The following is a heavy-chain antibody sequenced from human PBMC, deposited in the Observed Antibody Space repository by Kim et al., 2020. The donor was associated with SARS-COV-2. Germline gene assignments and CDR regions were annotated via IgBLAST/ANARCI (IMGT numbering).Heavy chain of an antibody. V-gene: IGHV3-20*04. CDR3: ARSMYYEYVWGSYRYPFYYYYGMDV. CDR2: INWNGGST. CDR1: GFSFDDYG. Sequence: GGSLRLSCAASGFSFDDYGMSWVRQAPGKGLEWVSTINWNGGSTGYADSVKGRFTISRDNAKNSLYLEMNSLRAEDTALYYCARSMYYEYVWGSYRYPFYYYYGMDVWGQGTTVTVSS. J-gene: IGHJ6*02. D-gene: IGHD3-16*02.